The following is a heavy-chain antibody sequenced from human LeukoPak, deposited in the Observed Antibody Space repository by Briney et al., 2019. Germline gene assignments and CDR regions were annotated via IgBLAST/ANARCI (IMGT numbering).Heavy chain of an antibody. Sequence: SETLSLTCTVSGGSISSYYWSWIRQPAGKGLEWIGRIYTSGSTNYNPSLKSRVTMSVDTSKNQFSLKLSSVTAADTAVYYCARGLDIVATISNWFDPWGQGTLVTVSS. D-gene: IGHD5-12*01. CDR3: ARGLDIVATISNWFDP. V-gene: IGHV4-4*07. J-gene: IGHJ5*02. CDR2: IYTSGST. CDR1: GGSISSYY.